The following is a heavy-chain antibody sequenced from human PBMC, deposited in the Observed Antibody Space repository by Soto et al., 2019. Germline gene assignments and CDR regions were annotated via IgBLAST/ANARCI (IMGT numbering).Heavy chain of an antibody. J-gene: IGHJ4*02. Sequence: GGSLRLSCAASGFTFSSYSMNWVRQAPGKGLEWVSSISSSSSYIYYADSVKGRFTISRDNAKNSLYLQMNSLRAEDTAVYYCARVGDYDFWSGPGYFDYWGQGTLVTVSS. V-gene: IGHV3-21*01. CDR3: ARVGDYDFWSGPGYFDY. CDR2: ISSSSSYI. D-gene: IGHD3-3*01. CDR1: GFTFSSYS.